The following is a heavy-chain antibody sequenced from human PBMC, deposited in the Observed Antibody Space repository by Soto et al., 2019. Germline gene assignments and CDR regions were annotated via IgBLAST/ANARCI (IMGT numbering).Heavy chain of an antibody. Sequence: SETLSLTCAVSGGSISTVGHYWTWIRQPPGKGLEWIGSIYHTGSTYYSKSLRSRLTMSVDTSKSQFSLRLSSVTAADTAVYYCARATGTLRSRNCDYWGQGSLVTVSS. J-gene: IGHJ4*02. CDR2: IYHTGST. CDR3: ARATGTLRSRNCDY. CDR1: GGSISTVGHY. V-gene: IGHV4-31*11. D-gene: IGHD1-1*01.